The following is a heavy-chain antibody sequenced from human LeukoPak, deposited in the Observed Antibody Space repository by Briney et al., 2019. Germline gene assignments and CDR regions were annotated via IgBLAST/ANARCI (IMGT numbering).Heavy chain of an antibody. CDR2: ISSSSNYI. CDR1: GFTFNSYN. D-gene: IGHD6-6*01. J-gene: IGHJ3*02. Sequence: GGSLRLSCAASGFTFNSYNMNWVRQAPGKGPEWVSSISSSSNYIYYADSVKGRFTISRDNAKNSLYLQMNSLRAEDMAVYYCARSLPYSSSAHDAFDIWGQGTMVTVSS. CDR3: ARSLPYSSSAHDAFDI. V-gene: IGHV3-21*01.